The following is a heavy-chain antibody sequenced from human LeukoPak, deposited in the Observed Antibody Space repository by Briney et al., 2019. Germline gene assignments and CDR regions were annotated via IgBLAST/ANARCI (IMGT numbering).Heavy chain of an antibody. Sequence: GSLRLSCAASGFTFSSYSMNWVRQAPGKGLEWVSIIYSGGYTDYADSVKGRFTISRDNSKNTLDLQMNSLRAEDTAVYYCARRLEYSGSKGVFDYWGQGTLVTVSS. CDR3: ARRLEYSGSKGVFDY. V-gene: IGHV3-66*01. J-gene: IGHJ4*02. D-gene: IGHD1-26*01. CDR1: GFTFSSYS. CDR2: IYSGGYT.